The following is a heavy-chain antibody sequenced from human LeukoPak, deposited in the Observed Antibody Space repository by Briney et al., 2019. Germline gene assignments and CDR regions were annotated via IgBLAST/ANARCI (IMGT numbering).Heavy chain of an antibody. D-gene: IGHD2-2*01. V-gene: IGHV4-34*01. Sequence: KSSETLSLTCAVYGGSFSGYYWSWIRQPPGKGLEWIGEINHSGSTNYNPSLKSRVTISVDTSKNQFSLKLSSVTAADTAVYYCERGGCIVVVPAAMIDYYIDVWSKVTTVTVYS. CDR1: GGSFSGYY. CDR2: INHSGST. CDR3: ERGGCIVVVPAAMIDYYIDV. J-gene: IGHJ6*03.